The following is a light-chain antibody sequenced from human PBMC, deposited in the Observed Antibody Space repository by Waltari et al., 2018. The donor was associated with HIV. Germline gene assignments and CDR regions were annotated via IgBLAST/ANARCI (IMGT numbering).Light chain of an antibody. J-gene: IGLJ3*02. Sequence: QSVLTQPPSASGTPGQRVTISCSGSSSTIGTNYISRYQQLPGTSPKLLIYRNSQRPSGVPDRFSGSKSGTSASLAISDLRSEDEADYYCSAWDDSLSGRVFGGGTKLTVL. CDR3: SAWDDSLSGRV. V-gene: IGLV1-47*01. CDR1: SSTIGTNY. CDR2: RNS.